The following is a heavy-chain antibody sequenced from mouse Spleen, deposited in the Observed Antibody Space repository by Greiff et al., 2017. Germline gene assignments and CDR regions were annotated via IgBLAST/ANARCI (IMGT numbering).Heavy chain of an antibody. CDR2: IWSGGST. CDR1: GFSLTSYG. J-gene: IGHJ3*01. V-gene: IGHV2-2*02. CDR3: ARPLYYYGSGGFAY. D-gene: IGHD1-1*01. Sequence: VQRVESGPGLVQPSQSLSITCTVSGFSLTSYGVHWVRQSPGKGLEWLGVIWSGGSTDYNAAFISRLSISKDNSKSQVFFKMNSLQANDTAIYYCARPLYYYGSGGFAYWGQGTLVTVSA.